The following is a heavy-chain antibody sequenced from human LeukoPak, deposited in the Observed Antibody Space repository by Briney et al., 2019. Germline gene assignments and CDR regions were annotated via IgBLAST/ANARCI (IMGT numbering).Heavy chain of an antibody. Sequence: PGGSLRLSCAASGFTFDDYAMHWVRQAPGKGLEWVSHISWNSGSITYADSVKGRFTISRDNAKNSLYLQMNSLRAEDTAVYYCARGAYYYEDWGQGTLVTVSS. D-gene: IGHD3-22*01. V-gene: IGHV3-9*01. J-gene: IGHJ4*02. CDR2: ISWNSGSI. CDR3: ARGAYYYED. CDR1: GFTFDDYA.